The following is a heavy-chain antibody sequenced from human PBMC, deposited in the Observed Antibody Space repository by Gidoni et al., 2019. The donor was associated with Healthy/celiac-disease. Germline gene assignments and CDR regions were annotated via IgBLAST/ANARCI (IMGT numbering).Heavy chain of an antibody. CDR3: AKDMGNDYGDSGGIDY. V-gene: IGHV3-43D*03. D-gene: IGHD4-17*01. CDR2: ISWDGGST. CDR1: GFTFDDYA. J-gene: IGHJ4*02. Sequence: EVQLVESGGVVVQPGGSLRLSCAASGFTFDDYAMHWVRQAPGKGLGWVSLISWDGGSTYYADSVKGRFTISRDNSKNSLYLQMNSLRAEDTALYYCAKDMGNDYGDSGGIDYWGQGTLVTVSS.